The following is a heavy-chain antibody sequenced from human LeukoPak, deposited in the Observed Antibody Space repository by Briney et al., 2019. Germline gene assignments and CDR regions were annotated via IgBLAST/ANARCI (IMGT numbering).Heavy chain of an antibody. CDR3: ARDGRIAAAGYFDY. Sequence: PGGSLTLSCAASGFTFSDYYMSWLPQAPGKGLEGFTYISSSGSTIYYADSVKGRFTISRDNAKNSLYLQMNSLRAVDTAVYYCARDGRIAAAGYFDYWGQGTLVTVSS. CDR2: ISSSGSTI. J-gene: IGHJ4*02. V-gene: IGHV3-11*01. CDR1: GFTFSDYY. D-gene: IGHD6-13*01.